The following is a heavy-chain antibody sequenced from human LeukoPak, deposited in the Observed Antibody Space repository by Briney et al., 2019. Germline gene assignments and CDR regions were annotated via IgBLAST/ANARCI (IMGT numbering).Heavy chain of an antibody. J-gene: IGHJ5*02. V-gene: IGHV4-39*01. D-gene: IGHD3-10*01. CDR3: ARNKYYYGSGNYGVPNWFDP. Sequence: SETLSLTCTVSGGSISSSSYYWGWIRQPPGKGLQWIGSIYYSGSTYYNPSLKSRVTISVDTSKNQFSLKLNSVTAADTAVYYCARNKYYYGSGNYGVPNWFDPWGQGTLVTVSS. CDR2: IYYSGST. CDR1: GGSISSSSYY.